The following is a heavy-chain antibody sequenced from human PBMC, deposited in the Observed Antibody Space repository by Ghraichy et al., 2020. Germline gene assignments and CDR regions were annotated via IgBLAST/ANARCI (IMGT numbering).Heavy chain of an antibody. CDR2: IYYSGVT. CDR1: GGSVSSGNDY. J-gene: IGHJ3*02. Sequence: SETLSLTCTVSGGSVSSGNDYWSWIRQPPGKGLEWIGYIYYSGVTNYNPSLKSRVTISLDTSKNQFSLKLSFVTASDTAIFYCAKFYYDNSGYYYRSFDIWGQGTMVTVSS. V-gene: IGHV4-61*01. CDR3: AKFYYDNSGYYYRSFDI. D-gene: IGHD3-22*01.